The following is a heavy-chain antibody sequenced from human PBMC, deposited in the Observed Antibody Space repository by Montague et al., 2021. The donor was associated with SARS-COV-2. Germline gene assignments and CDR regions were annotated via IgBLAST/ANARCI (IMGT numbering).Heavy chain of an antibody. J-gene: IGHJ6*02. CDR2: IDKSGNT. CDR3: ARDLRGIDV. CDR1: GGSISYGGYF. V-gene: IGHV4-31*03. Sequence: TRSLTCTVSGGSISYGGYFWNWIRQHPGKGLEWFRYIDKSGNTQHNPFRKSRVSLSVDTSKNQFSLNLRSATAADTALYYCARDLRGIDVWGQGTTVIVSS. D-gene: IGHD3-16*01.